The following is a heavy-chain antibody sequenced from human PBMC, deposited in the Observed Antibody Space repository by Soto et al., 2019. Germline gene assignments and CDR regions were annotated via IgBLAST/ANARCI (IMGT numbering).Heavy chain of an antibody. CDR3: ARIGYDYVWGSYRYGYYYGMDV. Sequence: SGPTLVNPTETLTLTCTVSGFSLSNARMGVSWIRQPPGKALEWLAHIFSNDEKSYSTSLKSRLTISKDTSKSQVVLTMTNMDPVDTATYYCARIGYDYVWGSYRYGYYYGMDVWGQGTTVTVSS. CDR1: GFSLSNARMG. V-gene: IGHV2-26*01. J-gene: IGHJ6*02. CDR2: IFSNDEK. D-gene: IGHD3-16*02.